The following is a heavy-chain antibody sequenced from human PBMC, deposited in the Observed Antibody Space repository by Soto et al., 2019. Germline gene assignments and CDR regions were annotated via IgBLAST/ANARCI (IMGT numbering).Heavy chain of an antibody. CDR1: GYTFFTYD. J-gene: IGHJ5*02. V-gene: IGHV1-18*01. D-gene: IGHD5-12*01. CDR2: ISTYSGDT. Sequence: QVHLVQSGVEVKTPGASVKVSCQASGYTFFTYDISWVRQAPGQGLEWMGWISTYSGDTNYAQKFQGRVTMTTDTSTTTAYLELRSLRSDDTAVYYCARHHVPTKSENWFDPGGQGTLVTVSS. CDR3: ARHHVPTKSENWFDP.